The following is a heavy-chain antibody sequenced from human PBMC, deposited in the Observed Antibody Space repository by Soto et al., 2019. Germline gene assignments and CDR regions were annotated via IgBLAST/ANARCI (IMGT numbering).Heavy chain of an antibody. V-gene: IGHV1-3*01. J-gene: IGHJ6*02. CDR2: INGGNGHT. CDR3: ARGKGMEENYYYYGMDV. D-gene: IGHD1-1*01. Sequence: QVQVVQSGAEVKKPGASVKVYCKASGYTFSTYALHWVRQAPGQGLEWMGWINGGNGHTRYSQKFKDRVTISRDTPASTAYMELSGLRSEDTAVYYCARGKGMEENYYYYGMDVWGQGTTATVSS. CDR1: GYTFSTYA.